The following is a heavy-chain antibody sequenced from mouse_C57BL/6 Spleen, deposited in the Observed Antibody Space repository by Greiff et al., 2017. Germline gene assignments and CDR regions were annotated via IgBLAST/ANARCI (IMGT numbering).Heavy chain of an antibody. J-gene: IGHJ2*01. V-gene: IGHV1-76*01. CDR1: GYTFTDYY. CDR3: ARSGGDYFDY. Sequence: VQLQQSGAELVRPGASVKLSCKASGYTFTDYYINWVQQRPGQGLEWIARIYPGSGNTYYNEKFKGKATLTAEKTSSTAYMQLSNLTSEDSAVYFCARSGGDYFDYWGQRTTLTVSS. CDR2: IYPGSGNT. D-gene: IGHD3-1*01.